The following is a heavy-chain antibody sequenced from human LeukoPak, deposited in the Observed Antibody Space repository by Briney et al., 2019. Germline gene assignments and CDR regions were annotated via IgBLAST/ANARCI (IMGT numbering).Heavy chain of an antibody. CDR3: ARERTASSSYDY. V-gene: IGHV3-21*01. Sequence: GGSLRLSCAASGFTFDDYGMSWVRQAPGKGLEWVSSISSSSSYIYYADSVKGRFTISRDNAKNSLYLQMNSLRAEDTAVYYCARERTASSSYDYWGQGTLVTVSS. D-gene: IGHD6-13*01. CDR2: ISSSSSYI. CDR1: GFTFDDYG. J-gene: IGHJ4*02.